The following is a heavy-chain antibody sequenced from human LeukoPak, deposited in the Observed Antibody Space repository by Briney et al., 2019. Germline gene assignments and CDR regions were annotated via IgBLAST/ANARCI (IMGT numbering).Heavy chain of an antibody. Sequence: GGSLRLSCAASGFTFSSYGMHWVRQAPGKGLEWVSSISSSSSYIYYADSVKGRFTISRDNAKNSLYLQMNSLRAEDTAVYYCAREQTIDWDFDLWGRGTLVTVSS. V-gene: IGHV3-21*01. CDR2: ISSSSSYI. J-gene: IGHJ2*01. D-gene: IGHD4/OR15-4a*01. CDR3: AREQTIDWDFDL. CDR1: GFTFSSYG.